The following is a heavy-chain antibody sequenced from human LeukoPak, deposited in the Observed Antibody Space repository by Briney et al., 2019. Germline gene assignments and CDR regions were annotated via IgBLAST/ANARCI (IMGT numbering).Heavy chain of an antibody. D-gene: IGHD1-26*01. Sequence: GSSVKVSCKASGGTFSSYAISWVRQAPGQGLECMGRIIPILGIANYAQKFQGRVTITADKSTSTAYMELSSLRSEDTAVYYCARARAGAAPRGPGDYYYYGMDVWGQGTTVTVSS. J-gene: IGHJ6*02. V-gene: IGHV1-69*04. CDR2: IIPILGIA. CDR1: GGTFSSYA. CDR3: ARARAGAAPRGPGDYYYYGMDV.